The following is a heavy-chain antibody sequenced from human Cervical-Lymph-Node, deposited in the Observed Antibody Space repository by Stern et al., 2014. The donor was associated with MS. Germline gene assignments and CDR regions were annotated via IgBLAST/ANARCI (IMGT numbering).Heavy chain of an antibody. J-gene: IGHJ6*02. CDR2: IILIFGAA. CDR3: ARLQLWQNYYYYGMDV. Sequence: QVQLVQSGAEVKKPGSSVKVSCKASGGTFSSYAISWVRQAPGQGLEWMGGIILIFGAANYAQKFQGRVTITADESTSTAYMELSSLRSEDTAVYYCARLQLWQNYYYYGMDVWGQGTTVTVSS. CDR1: GGTFSSYA. V-gene: IGHV1-69*01. D-gene: IGHD5-18*01.